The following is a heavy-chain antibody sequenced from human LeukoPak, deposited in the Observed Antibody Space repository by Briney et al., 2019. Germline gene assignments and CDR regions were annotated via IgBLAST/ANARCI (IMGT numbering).Heavy chain of an antibody. CDR1: GFTFNNDP. Sequence: GGSLRLSCAASGFTFNNDPMNWVRQAPGKGLEWVAHIRSDSKTIVYADSVKGRLTISRDNAKNSLSLQMNSLRAEDTAVYYCARDHDWVFDYWGQGTLSPSPQ. J-gene: IGHJ4*02. CDR2: IRSDSKTI. V-gene: IGHV3-48*01. D-gene: IGHD3-9*01. CDR3: ARDHDWVFDY.